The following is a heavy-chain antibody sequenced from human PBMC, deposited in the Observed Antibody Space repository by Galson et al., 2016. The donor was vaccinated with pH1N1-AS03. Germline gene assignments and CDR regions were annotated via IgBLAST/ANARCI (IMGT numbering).Heavy chain of an antibody. J-gene: IGHJ5*01. D-gene: IGHD6-19*01. CDR2: INPGGRGL. V-gene: IGHV3-7*03. CDR3: ARFGKNGWDLDS. Sequence: SLRLSCAAPGFTFSIYWMTWVRQTPGKGLEWVATINPGGRGLYYADSLQGRFSIPRDDAKNSLYLQMSSLSVDDTAVYYYARFGKNGWDLDSWGQGTLVSVSS. CDR1: GFTFSIYW.